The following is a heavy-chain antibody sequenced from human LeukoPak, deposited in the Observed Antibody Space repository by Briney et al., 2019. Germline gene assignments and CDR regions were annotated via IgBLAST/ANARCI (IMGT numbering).Heavy chain of an antibody. J-gene: IGHJ4*02. Sequence: SETLSLTCTVSGGSISSYYWSWIRQPPGKGLEWIGYIYYSGTTNYNPSLKSRVTISVDTSKNQFSLKLTSVTVADTAVYYCARDVFWRGSDYWGQGTLVTVSS. CDR1: GGSISSYY. V-gene: IGHV4-59*01. CDR3: ARDVFWRGSDY. D-gene: IGHD3-3*01. CDR2: IYYSGTT.